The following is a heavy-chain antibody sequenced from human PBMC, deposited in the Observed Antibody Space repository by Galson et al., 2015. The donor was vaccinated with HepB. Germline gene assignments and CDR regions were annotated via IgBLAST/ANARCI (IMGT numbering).Heavy chain of an antibody. Sequence: SLRLSCAASGFTFSSYSMNWVRQAPGKGLEWVSSISSSSSYIYYADSVKGRFTISRDNAKNSLYLQMNSLRAEDTAVYYCAILLWFGEFNRYFDLWGRGTLVTVSS. CDR3: AILLWFGEFNRYFDL. CDR2: ISSSSSYI. CDR1: GFTFSSYS. D-gene: IGHD3-10*01. V-gene: IGHV3-21*01. J-gene: IGHJ2*01.